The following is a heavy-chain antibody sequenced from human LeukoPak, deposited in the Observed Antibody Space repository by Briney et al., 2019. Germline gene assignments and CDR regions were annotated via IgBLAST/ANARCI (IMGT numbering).Heavy chain of an antibody. CDR3: VLLCLSEFDSSSWYVYFQH. CDR2: IYYSGST. Sequence: SETLSLTCTVSGGSISSSSYYWGWIRQPPGKGLEWIGSIYYSGSTYYNPSLKSRVTISVDTSKNQFSLKLSSVTAADTAVYYCVLLCLSEFDSSSWYVYFQHWGQGTLVTVSS. CDR1: GGSISSSSYY. V-gene: IGHV4-39*07. J-gene: IGHJ1*01. D-gene: IGHD6-13*01.